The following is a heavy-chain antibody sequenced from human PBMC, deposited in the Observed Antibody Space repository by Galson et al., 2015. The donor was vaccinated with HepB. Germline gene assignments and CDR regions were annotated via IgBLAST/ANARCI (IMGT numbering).Heavy chain of an antibody. CDR1: EFFFGAYT. D-gene: IGHD3-22*01. Sequence: SLRLSCATSEFFFGAYTMHWVRQAPGKGLEWVAAVTKNGGTQFYADSVRGRFTISRDNSASTLSLEMNSLRAEDTAVYYCAKDRGYDVHFDYWGQGTLVTVSS. V-gene: IGHV3-30-3*01. CDR3: AKDRGYDVHFDY. CDR2: VTKNGGTQ. J-gene: IGHJ4*02.